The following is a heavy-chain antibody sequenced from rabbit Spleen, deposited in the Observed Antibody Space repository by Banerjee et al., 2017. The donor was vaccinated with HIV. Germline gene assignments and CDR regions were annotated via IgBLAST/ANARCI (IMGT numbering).Heavy chain of an antibody. CDR3: VREAGYAGYGDCNL. CDR2: IYAGGSGTT. D-gene: IGHD2-1*01. Sequence: EQLEESGGGLVKPEGSLTLTCKASGVSFSGSHYMCWVRQAPGKGLEWIACIYAGGSGTTYYASWAKGRFTISKASSTTVTLQMTSLTDADTATYFCVREAGYAGYGDCNLWGPGALVTV. J-gene: IGHJ4*01. V-gene: IGHV1S45*01. CDR1: GVSFSGSHY.